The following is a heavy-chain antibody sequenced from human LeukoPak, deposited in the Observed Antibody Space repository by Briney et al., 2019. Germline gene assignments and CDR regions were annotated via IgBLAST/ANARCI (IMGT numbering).Heavy chain of an antibody. J-gene: IGHJ4*02. D-gene: IGHD5-12*01. V-gene: IGHV4-31*01. Sequence: SETLSLTCTVSGVSISSGGYYWSWIRQHPGKGLEWIGYIYYSGSTYYNPSLKSLVTISVDTSKNQFSLKLSSVTAADTAVYYCARDRSGYGGIFDYWGQGTLVTVSS. CDR2: IYYSGST. CDR1: GVSISSGGYY. CDR3: ARDRSGYGGIFDY.